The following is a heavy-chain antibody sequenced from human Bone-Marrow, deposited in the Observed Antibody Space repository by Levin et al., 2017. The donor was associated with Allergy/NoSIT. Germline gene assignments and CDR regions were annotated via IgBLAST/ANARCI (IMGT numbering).Heavy chain of an antibody. J-gene: IGHJ3*02. Sequence: SETLSLTCTVSGGSISSGGYYWSWIRQHPGTGLEWIGYIYYSGSTYYNPSLKSRVTISVDTSKNQFSLKLSSVTAADTAVYYCARVEGTYYYGSGRSFDSWGQGTMVTVSS. CDR1: GGSISSGGYY. V-gene: IGHV4-31*03. CDR3: ARVEGTYYYGSGRSFDS. CDR2: IYYSGST. D-gene: IGHD3-10*01.